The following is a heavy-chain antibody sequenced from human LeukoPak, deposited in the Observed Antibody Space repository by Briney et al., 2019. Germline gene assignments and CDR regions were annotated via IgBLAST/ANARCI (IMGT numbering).Heavy chain of an antibody. Sequence: SETLSLTCGVSGGSITTRDCWCWVRQPPGEGLEWIGEICLDGRIHYTASLKSRVTISMDRSKAQFSLNLISVTAADTAMYFCASQGGLRNDFWGQGILVTVSS. J-gene: IGHJ4*02. D-gene: IGHD2-15*01. CDR3: ASQGGLRNDF. V-gene: IGHV4-4*02. CDR1: GGSITTRDC. CDR2: ICLDGRI.